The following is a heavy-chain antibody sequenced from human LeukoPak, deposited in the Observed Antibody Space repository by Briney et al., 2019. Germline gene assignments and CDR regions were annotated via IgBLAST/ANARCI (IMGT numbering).Heavy chain of an antibody. J-gene: IGHJ4*02. CDR1: GGSFSGHY. CDR3: ARFGDPNN. D-gene: IGHD3-16*01. CDR2: INHSGST. Sequence: SETLSLTCAVYGGSFSGHYWSWIRQSPGKGLEYIGEINHSGSTNYNPSLKSRVTISIDTSKNQFSLKLNSVTAADTAVYYCARFGDPNNWGQGTLVTVSS. V-gene: IGHV4-34*01.